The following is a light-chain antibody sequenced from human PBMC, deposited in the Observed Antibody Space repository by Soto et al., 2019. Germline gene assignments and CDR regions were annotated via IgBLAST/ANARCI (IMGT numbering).Light chain of an antibody. V-gene: IGKV3-20*01. CDR2: GAS. J-gene: IGKJ5*01. CDR1: QSVNSN. CDR3: QQYSSSPIT. Sequence: VLAHSPGTLSLSPGDRATLYCRASQSVNSNLAWYQQKPGQAPRLLIYGASSRATGIPDRFSGGGSGTDFSLTISRLDPEDFAVYYCQQYSSSPITFGQGTRLEIK.